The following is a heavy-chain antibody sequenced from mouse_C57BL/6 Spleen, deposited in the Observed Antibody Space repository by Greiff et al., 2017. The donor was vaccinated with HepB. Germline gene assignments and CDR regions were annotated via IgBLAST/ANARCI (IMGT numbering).Heavy chain of an antibody. J-gene: IGHJ4*01. CDR3: VRGATVVATKYDMDY. CDR2: IRSKSSNYAT. CDR1: GFTFNTYV. V-gene: IGHV10-3*01. D-gene: IGHD1-1*01. Sequence: EVQLVESGGGLVQPKGSLKLSCAASGFTFNTYVMHWVRQAPGKGLEWVARIRSKSSNYATYYADSVKDRFTISRYDSQSMLYLQMLNLKTEDTAMYDGVRGATVVATKYDMDYWGQGTSVTVSS.